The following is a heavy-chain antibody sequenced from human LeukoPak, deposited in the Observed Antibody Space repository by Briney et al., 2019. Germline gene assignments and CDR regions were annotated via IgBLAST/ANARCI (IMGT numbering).Heavy chain of an antibody. Sequence: GESLKISCQGSGYSFTSSWIGWVRQMPGKGLEWMGIIYPGDSDTRYSPSFRGQVTISADKSFSTAYLQWSSLKASDTAMYCCARRDVNSEWFDPWGQGTLVTVSS. V-gene: IGHV5-51*01. D-gene: IGHD2/OR15-2a*01. J-gene: IGHJ5*02. CDR2: IYPGDSDT. CDR1: GYSFTSSW. CDR3: ARRDVNSEWFDP.